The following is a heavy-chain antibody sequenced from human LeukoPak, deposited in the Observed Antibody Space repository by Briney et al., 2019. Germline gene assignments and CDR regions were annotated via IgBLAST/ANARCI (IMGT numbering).Heavy chain of an antibody. D-gene: IGHD3-10*01. CDR3: AREPGIGYAFDI. V-gene: IGHV3-7*01. Sequence: PGGSLRLSCVVSGFTFTNSWMTWVRQTPGKGLEWVAYIKQDGSEKHYVDSVKGRFTISRDNTKNSLYLQMNSLRAEDTAVYYCAREPGIGYAFDIWGQGTMVTVSS. CDR2: IKQDGSEK. J-gene: IGHJ3*02. CDR1: GFTFTNSW.